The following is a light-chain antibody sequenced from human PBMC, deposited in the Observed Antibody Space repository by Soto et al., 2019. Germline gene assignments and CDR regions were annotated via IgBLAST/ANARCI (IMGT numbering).Light chain of an antibody. CDR3: QQGYSSRWT. J-gene: IGKJ1*01. Sequence: DIQMTQSPSSLSASVGDRVTITCRASQNIRSYLNWYQQKPGKAPQLLTYATSSLQTGVPSRFSASGSGTDFSLVISDLQPEDSATYYCQQGYSSRWTSGRGTKVEI. V-gene: IGKV1-39*01. CDR1: QNIRSY. CDR2: ATS.